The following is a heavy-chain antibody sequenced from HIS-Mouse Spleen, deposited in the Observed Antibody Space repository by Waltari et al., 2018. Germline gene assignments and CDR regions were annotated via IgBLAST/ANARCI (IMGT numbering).Heavy chain of an antibody. D-gene: IGHD6-13*01. CDR3: ATIGQQLEALDY. Sequence: QVQLVQSGAEVKKPGASVKVSCKVSGYTLTELSMHWVRQAPGKGLEWMGGFEPEEGETIYAKKCQGRVTMTEDTSTDTAYMELSSLRSEDTAVYYCATIGQQLEALDYWGQGTLVTVSS. V-gene: IGHV1-24*01. CDR2: FEPEEGET. CDR1: GYTLTELS. J-gene: IGHJ4*02.